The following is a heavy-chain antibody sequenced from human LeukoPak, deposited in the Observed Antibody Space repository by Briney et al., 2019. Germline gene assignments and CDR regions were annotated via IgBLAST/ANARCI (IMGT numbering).Heavy chain of an antibody. J-gene: IGHJ6*03. CDR3: AKGSKAVLFTRDHYMDV. D-gene: IGHD6-19*01. CDR1: GFAFSSYD. CDR2: IRYDGSNK. Sequence: GGSLRLSCAASGFAFSSYDIHWVRQAPGKGLEWVAFIRYDGSNKYYADSVRGRFTISRDNSKNTLYLHMNSLRAEDTAVYFCAKGSKAVLFTRDHYMDVWGKGTTVTISS. V-gene: IGHV3-30*02.